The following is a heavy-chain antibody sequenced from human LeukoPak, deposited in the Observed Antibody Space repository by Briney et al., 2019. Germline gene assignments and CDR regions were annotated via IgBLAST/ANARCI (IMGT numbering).Heavy chain of an antibody. CDR2: IIPILGIA. Sequence: ASVKVSCKASGYTFTSYDINWVRQATGQGLEWMGGIIPILGIANYAQKFQGRVTITADKSTSTAYMELSSLRSEDTAVYYCATSQGYSYGLDYWGQGTLVTVSS. V-gene: IGHV1-69*10. CDR3: ATSQGYSYGLDY. CDR1: GYTFTSYD. J-gene: IGHJ4*02. D-gene: IGHD5-18*01.